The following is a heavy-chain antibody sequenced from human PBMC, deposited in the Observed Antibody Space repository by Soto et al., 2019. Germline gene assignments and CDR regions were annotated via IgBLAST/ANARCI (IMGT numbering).Heavy chain of an antibody. Sequence: QERLVQSGAEVRKPGSSVKVSCKVTGGTSTRYAINWVRQAPGQGLEWMGGIVPMFGTSKYAQKFQGRVTITADTSTYIAYMELSSLSSEDTAVYYCNRGSEYDFWSGYLWGQGTLVSVSS. D-gene: IGHD3-3*01. V-gene: IGHV1-69*06. CDR1: GGTSTRYA. CDR3: NRGSEYDFWSGYL. CDR2: IVPMFGTS. J-gene: IGHJ4*02.